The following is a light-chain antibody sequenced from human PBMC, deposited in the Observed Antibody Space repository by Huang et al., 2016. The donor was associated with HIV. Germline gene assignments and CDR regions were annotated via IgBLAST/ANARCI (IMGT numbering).Light chain of an antibody. CDR1: HNIDTN. CDR2: DAS. J-gene: IGKJ2*01. CDR3: QQDNDWSRHGGYT. V-gene: IGKV3-15*01. Sequence: EIIMTQSPTVLSVSPGETATLSCRSSHNIDTNLAWYQYKPGQAPRLLIYDASNRAGGVPPRFSGSGSGTECTLTITSLQSEDFVIYYCQQDNDWSRHGGYTFGRGTKLDI.